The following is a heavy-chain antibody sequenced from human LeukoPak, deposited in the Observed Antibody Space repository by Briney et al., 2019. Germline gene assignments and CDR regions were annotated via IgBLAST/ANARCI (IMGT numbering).Heavy chain of an antibody. CDR3: ARGSDTAMVLFYYFDY. Sequence: GGSLRLSCAASGFTFSSYEMNGVGQAPGKGLEGVSSISSSSSYIYYADSVKGRFTISRDNAKNSLYLQMNTLRAEDTAVYYCARGSDTAMVLFYYFDYWGQGTLVTVSS. CDR2: ISSSSSYI. CDR1: GFTFSSYE. V-gene: IGHV3-21*01. J-gene: IGHJ4*02. D-gene: IGHD5-18*01.